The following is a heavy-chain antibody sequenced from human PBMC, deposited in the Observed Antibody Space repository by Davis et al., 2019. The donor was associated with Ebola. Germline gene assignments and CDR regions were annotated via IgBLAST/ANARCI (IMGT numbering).Heavy chain of an antibody. CDR1: GGSFNDYY. CDR3: ARQAYYGMDV. Sequence: SETLSLTCTVSGGSFNDYYWSWIRQSPGKGLEWIGYIYYSGSTNYNPSLKSRVTISVDTSKNQFSLKLSSVTAADTAVYYCARQAYYGMDVWGQGTTVTVSS. CDR2: IYYSGST. J-gene: IGHJ6*02. V-gene: IGHV4-59*08.